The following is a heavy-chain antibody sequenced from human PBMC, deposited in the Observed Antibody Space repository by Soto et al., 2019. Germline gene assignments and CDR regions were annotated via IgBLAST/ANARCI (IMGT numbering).Heavy chain of an antibody. V-gene: IGHV3-30-3*01. J-gene: IGHJ4*02. D-gene: IGHD6-19*01. CDR1: GFTFSSFS. CDR3: ARSIAVAGTPEFDY. CDR2: ISYDDGVNK. Sequence: QVQLVESGGGVVQPGRSLRLSCAASGFTFSSFSMHWVRQAPGKGLEWVAVISYDDGVNKKYADSVKGRFTISRDNSKNTLYLQMNSLRAEDTAVYYCARSIAVAGTPEFDYWGQGALVTVSS.